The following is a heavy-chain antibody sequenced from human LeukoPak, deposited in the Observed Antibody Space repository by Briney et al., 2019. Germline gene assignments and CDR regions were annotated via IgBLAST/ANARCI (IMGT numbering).Heavy chain of an antibody. CDR1: GYTFTSYD. J-gene: IGHJ4*02. CDR2: MNPNSGNT. Sequence: ASVKVSCKASGYTFTSYDINWVRQATGQGLEWMGWMNPNSGNTGYAQKFQGRVTITRNTSISTAYMELSSLRSEDTAVYYCARGQDVRYYYDSSGSHPLDYWGQGTLVTVSS. D-gene: IGHD3-22*01. CDR3: ARGQDVRYYYDSSGSHPLDY. V-gene: IGHV1-8*03.